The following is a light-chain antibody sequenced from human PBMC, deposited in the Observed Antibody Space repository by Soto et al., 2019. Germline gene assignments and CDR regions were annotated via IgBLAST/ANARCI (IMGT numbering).Light chain of an antibody. Sequence: EIVMTQSPATLSVSPGARATLSCRASQSVSSNLAWYQQKPGQAPRLLIYGASTRATGIPARFSGSGSGTEFTLTISSLQSEDFAVYYCQQRSNWPPSTFGQ. J-gene: IGKJ2*01. CDR3: QQRSNWPPST. CDR1: QSVSSN. V-gene: IGKV3-15*01. CDR2: GAS.